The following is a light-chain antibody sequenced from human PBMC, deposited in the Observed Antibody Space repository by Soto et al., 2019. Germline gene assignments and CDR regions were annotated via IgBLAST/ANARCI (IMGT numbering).Light chain of an antibody. CDR1: QSISIIF. Sequence: EIVLTQSPGTLSLSPGEIATLSCRASQSISIIFLAWYQQKPGQAPRLVFYGASGRATGIPDRFSGSGSGTDFTLTISSLEAEDFAVYYCQQRSNWTFGQGTKVDIK. CDR2: GAS. J-gene: IGKJ1*01. V-gene: IGKV3D-20*02. CDR3: QQRSNWT.